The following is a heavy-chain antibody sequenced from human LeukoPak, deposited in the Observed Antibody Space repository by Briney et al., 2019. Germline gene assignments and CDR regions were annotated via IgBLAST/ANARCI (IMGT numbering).Heavy chain of an antibody. CDR2: IWHGGGHK. D-gene: IGHD3-16*01. J-gene: IGHJ3*01. Sequence: GGSLRLSCAASGFTFSTYGMHWVRQAPGKGLEWVTVIWHGGGHKDYADSVKGRFTISRDNSKNTLYLQMNDLRAEDTALYYCVRGWGSNVYASAFDVWGQGTMVTVSS. CDR3: VRGWGSNVYASAFDV. V-gene: IGHV3-33*01. CDR1: GFTFSTYG.